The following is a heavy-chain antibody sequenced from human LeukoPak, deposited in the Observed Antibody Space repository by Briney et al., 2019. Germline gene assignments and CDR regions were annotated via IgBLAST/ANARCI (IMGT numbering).Heavy chain of an antibody. Sequence: GGSLRLSCAASGFTFSSYGMHWVRQAPGKGLEWVAVISYDGSNKYYADSVKGRFTISRDNSKNTLYLQMNSLRAEDTAVYYCAKAKIQLWGDGMDVWGQGTTVTVSS. D-gene: IGHD5-18*01. J-gene: IGHJ6*02. CDR2: ISYDGSNK. V-gene: IGHV3-30*18. CDR3: AKAKIQLWGDGMDV. CDR1: GFTFSSYG.